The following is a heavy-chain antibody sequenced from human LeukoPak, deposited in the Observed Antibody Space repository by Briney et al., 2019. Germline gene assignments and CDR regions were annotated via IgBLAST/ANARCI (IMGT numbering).Heavy chain of an antibody. J-gene: IGHJ4*02. CDR3: ARDAEFNCGGDCFDY. CDR2: IIPIFGTA. D-gene: IGHD2-21*01. Sequence: GASVKVSCKASGGTFSSYAISSVRQAPGQGLEWMGRIIPIFGTANYAQKFQGRVTITTDESTSTAYMELSSLRSEDTAVYYCARDAEFNCGGDCFDYWGQGTLVTVSS. V-gene: IGHV1-69*05. CDR1: GGTFSSYA.